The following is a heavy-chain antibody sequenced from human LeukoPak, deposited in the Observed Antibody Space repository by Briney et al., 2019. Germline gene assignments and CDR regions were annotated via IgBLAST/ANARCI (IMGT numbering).Heavy chain of an antibody. D-gene: IGHD3-22*01. CDR3: ARDRNYYDSSGASLWYFDL. V-gene: IGHV3-23*01. J-gene: IGHJ2*01. CDR2: ISDSGGST. Sequence: PGGSLRLSCAASGFTFSSYAMNWVRQAPGKGLEWVSTISDSGGSTYYADSVKGRFTISRDNSKNTLYLQMNSLRAEDTAVYYCARDRNYYDSSGASLWYFDLWGGGNLVTVSS. CDR1: GFTFSSYA.